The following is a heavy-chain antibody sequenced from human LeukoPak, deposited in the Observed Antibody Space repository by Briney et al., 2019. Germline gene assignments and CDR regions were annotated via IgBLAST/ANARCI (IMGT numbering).Heavy chain of an antibody. CDR1: GFTVSSNY. CDR2: IYGRGST. D-gene: IGHD2-21*02. Sequence: SGGSLRLSCAASGFTVSSNYMSWVRQAPGKGLEWVSIIYGRGSTYYADSVKGRFAISRDNSKNTLYLQMNSLRAEDTAVYYCASLTYCGGDCLPYFDYWGQGTLVTVSS. CDR3: ASLTYCGGDCLPYFDY. V-gene: IGHV3-66*01. J-gene: IGHJ4*02.